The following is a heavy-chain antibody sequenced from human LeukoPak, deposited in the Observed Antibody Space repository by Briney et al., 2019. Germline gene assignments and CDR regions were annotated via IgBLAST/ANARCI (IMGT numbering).Heavy chain of an antibody. D-gene: IGHD2-2*01. CDR2: MNPNSGNT. V-gene: IGHV1-8*01. Sequence: ASVKVSCKASGYTFTSYDINWVRQATGQGLEWMGWMNPNSGNTGYAQKFQGRVTMTRNPSISTAYMELSSLRSEDTAVYYCARSGDCSSTSCYGSGGDYWGQGTLVTVSS. CDR1: GYTFTSYD. J-gene: IGHJ4*02. CDR3: ARSGDCSSTSCYGSGGDY.